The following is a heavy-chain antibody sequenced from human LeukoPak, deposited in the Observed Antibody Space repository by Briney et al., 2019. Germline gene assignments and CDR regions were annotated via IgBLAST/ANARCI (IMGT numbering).Heavy chain of an antibody. D-gene: IGHD3-22*01. Sequence: GEPLKISCKGSGYSFTSYWIGWVRQMPGKGLEWMGIIYPGDSDTRYSPSFQGQVTISADKSISTAYLQWSSLKASDTAMYYCASLQGGYYYDSSGYYFDYWGQGTLVTVSS. CDR3: ASLQGGYYYDSSGYYFDY. CDR2: IYPGDSDT. J-gene: IGHJ4*02. V-gene: IGHV5-51*01. CDR1: GYSFTSYW.